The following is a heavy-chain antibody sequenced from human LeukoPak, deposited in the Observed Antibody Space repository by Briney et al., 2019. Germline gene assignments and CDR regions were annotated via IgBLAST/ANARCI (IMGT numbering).Heavy chain of an antibody. Sequence: GASVKVSCKASGYTFTSYGISWVRQATGQGLEWMGWMNPNSGNTGYAQKFQGRVTMTRNTSISTAYMELSSLRSEDTAVYYCARGPGRYSSSWRSSEYFQHWGQGTLVTVSS. CDR1: GYTFTSYG. CDR3: ARGPGRYSSSWRSSEYFQH. CDR2: MNPNSGNT. D-gene: IGHD6-13*01. V-gene: IGHV1-8*02. J-gene: IGHJ1*01.